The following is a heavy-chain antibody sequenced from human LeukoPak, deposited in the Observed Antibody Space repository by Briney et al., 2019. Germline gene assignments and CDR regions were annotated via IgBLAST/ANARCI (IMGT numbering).Heavy chain of an antibody. Sequence: PGGSLRLSCAASGFTFSFYAMSWVRQAPGKGLEWVSSISDSGSATYYADSVKGRFTISRDNFKNTLYLQMNSLRAEDTAVYYCAKPLMSGYLVSLAVDAFDIWGQGTMVTVSS. CDR3: AKPLMSGYLVSLAVDAFDI. CDR2: ISDSGSAT. J-gene: IGHJ3*02. V-gene: IGHV3-23*01. D-gene: IGHD3-3*01. CDR1: GFTFSFYA.